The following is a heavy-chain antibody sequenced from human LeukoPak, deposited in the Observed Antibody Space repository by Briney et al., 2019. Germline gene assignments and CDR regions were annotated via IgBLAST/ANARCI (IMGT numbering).Heavy chain of an antibody. CDR1: GFTFSSYG. D-gene: IGHD2-21*01. V-gene: IGHV3-30*02. Sequence: PGGSLRLSCAASGFTFSSYGMHWVRQAPGKGLEWVAFIRYDGSNKYYADSVKGRFTISRDNSKDTLYLQMNSLRAEDTAVYYCARGLPTGIDYFDYWGQGTLVTVSS. CDR3: ARGLPTGIDYFDY. CDR2: IRYDGSNK. J-gene: IGHJ4*02.